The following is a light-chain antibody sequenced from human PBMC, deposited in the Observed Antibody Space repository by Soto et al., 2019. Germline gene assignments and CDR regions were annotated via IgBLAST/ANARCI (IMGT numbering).Light chain of an antibody. V-gene: IGKV1-39*01. CDR1: QSISSF. J-gene: IGKJ1*01. CDR3: HQTDSIPET. CDR2: AAS. Sequence: DIQMTQSPSSLSAYVGDRVTITCRASQSISSFLNWYQQKPGKAPKLLIYAASTLQSGVPSRFSGSGSGTDFTLTISSLQPEDFATYYCHQTDSIPETFGQGTKVEIK.